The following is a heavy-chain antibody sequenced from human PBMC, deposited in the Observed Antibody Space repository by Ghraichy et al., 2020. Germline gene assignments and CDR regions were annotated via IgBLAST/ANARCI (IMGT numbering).Heavy chain of an antibody. CDR1: GFTFSSYS. J-gene: IGHJ5*02. CDR2: ISSSSSYI. V-gene: IGHV3-21*01. Sequence: GESLRLSCAASGFTFSSYSMNWVRQAPGKGLEWVSSISSSSSYIYYADSVKGRFTISRDNAKNSLYLQMNSLRAEDTAVYYCARETTGLGHKGNWFDPWGQGTLVTVSS. CDR3: ARETTGLGHKGNWFDP. D-gene: IGHD1-1*01.